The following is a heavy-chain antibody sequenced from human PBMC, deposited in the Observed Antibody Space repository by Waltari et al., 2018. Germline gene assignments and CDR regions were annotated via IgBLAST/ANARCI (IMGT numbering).Heavy chain of an antibody. J-gene: IGHJ6*02. D-gene: IGHD6-19*01. V-gene: IGHV3-23*01. CDR1: GFTFSSYA. CDR2: ISGSGGST. Sequence: EVQLLESGGGLVQPGGSLRLSWAASGFTFSSYARSWVRHAPGKGLEWVAAISGSGGSTYYADSVNVRFTISRDNSKNTLYLQMNGLRAEDTAVYYCAKDRLYSSGWYRRGDGMDVWGQGTTVTVSS. CDR3: AKDRLYSSGWYRRGDGMDV.